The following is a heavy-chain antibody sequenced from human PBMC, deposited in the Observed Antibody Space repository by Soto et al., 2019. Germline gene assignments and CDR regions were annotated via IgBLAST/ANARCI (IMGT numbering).Heavy chain of an antibody. J-gene: IGHJ3*02. D-gene: IGHD6-19*01. CDR3: ARHQDVVARSAFDI. Sequence: GASVKVSCKGSVYTLTSYGISCVRQAPGQGLEWMGWISAYNGNTNYAQKLQGRVTMTTDTSTSTAYMELRSLRSDDTAVYYCARHQDVVARSAFDIWGQGTMVTVS. CDR2: ISAYNGNT. V-gene: IGHV1-18*01. CDR1: VYTLTSYG.